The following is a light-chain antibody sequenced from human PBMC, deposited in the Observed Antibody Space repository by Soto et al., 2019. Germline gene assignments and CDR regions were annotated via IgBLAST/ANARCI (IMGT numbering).Light chain of an antibody. V-gene: IGKV3-15*01. CDR2: GVS. CDR1: QSISGE. J-gene: IGKJ2*01. CDR3: QQGHDWPLT. Sequence: EIVMTQSPATLSVSPGERATLSCRASQSISGELAWYQQRPGQPPRLLIYGVSTRATGVPDRFSGSGSGSDFTRTSSGLQSEDFAVYYCQQGHDWPLTVGQGT.